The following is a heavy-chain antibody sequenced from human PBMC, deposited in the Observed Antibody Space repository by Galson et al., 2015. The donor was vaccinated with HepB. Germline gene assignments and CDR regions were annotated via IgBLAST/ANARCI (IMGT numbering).Heavy chain of an antibody. CDR1: GFIFNTYG. CDR3: CGTHLAAEYFQY. J-gene: IGHJ1*01. D-gene: IGHD1-14*01. V-gene: IGHV3-30*03. CDR2: ISYHGGNE. Sequence: SLRLSCAASGFIFNTYGMQWVRQAPGKGLECVALISYHGGNEYYADSVKGRFTISRHNSKNTLYLQMNSLRAEDTAVYYCCGTHLAAEYFQYWGQGTLVTVSS.